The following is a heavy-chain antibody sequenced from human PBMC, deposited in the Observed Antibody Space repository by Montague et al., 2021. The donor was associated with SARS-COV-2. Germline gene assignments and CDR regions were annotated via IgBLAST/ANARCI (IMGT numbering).Heavy chain of an antibody. CDR3: ARVGRQQLVRLSGMDV. D-gene: IGHD6-13*01. J-gene: IGHJ6*02. CDR1: GFTFSSYG. CDR2: IWYDGSNK. V-gene: IGHV3-33*01. Sequence: SLRLSFAASGFTFSSYGMHWVRQAPGKGLEWVAVIWYDGSNKYYADSVKGRFTISRDNSKNTLYLQMNSLRAADTAVYYCARVGRQQLVRLSGMDVWGQGTTVTVSS.